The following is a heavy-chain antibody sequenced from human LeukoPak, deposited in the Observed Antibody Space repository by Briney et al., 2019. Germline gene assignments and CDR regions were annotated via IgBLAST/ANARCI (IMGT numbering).Heavy chain of an antibody. CDR3: ARDRVAVAGTGDYYYYYMDV. Sequence: ASVKVSCKASGYTFTGYYMHWVRQAPGQGLEWMGWINPNSGGTNYAQKFQGRVTMTRDTSISTAYMELSRLRSDDTAVYYCARDRVAVAGTGDYYYYYMDVWGKGTTVTVSS. V-gene: IGHV1-2*02. CDR1: GYTFTGYY. CDR2: INPNSGGT. D-gene: IGHD6-19*01. J-gene: IGHJ6*03.